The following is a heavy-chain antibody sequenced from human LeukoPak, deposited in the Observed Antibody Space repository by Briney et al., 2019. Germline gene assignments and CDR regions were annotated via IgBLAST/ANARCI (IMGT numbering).Heavy chain of an antibody. V-gene: IGHV4-38-2*01. CDR1: GYSISSGYY. Sequence: SETLSLTCAVSGYSISSGYYWGWIRQPPGKGLEWIGSIYHSGSTYYNPSLKSRVTISVDTSKNQFSLKLSSVTAADTAVYYCARGSRRYDILTRFDYWGQGTLVTVSS. J-gene: IGHJ4*02. CDR2: IYHSGST. D-gene: IGHD3-9*01. CDR3: ARGSRRYDILTRFDY.